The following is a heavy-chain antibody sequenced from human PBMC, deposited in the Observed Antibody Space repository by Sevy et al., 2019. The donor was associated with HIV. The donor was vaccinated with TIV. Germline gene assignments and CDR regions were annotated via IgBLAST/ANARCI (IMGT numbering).Heavy chain of an antibody. CDR2: ISGLSNYI. J-gene: IGHJ4*02. V-gene: IGHV3-21*01. CDR1: GFTFSSYS. Sequence: GGSLRLSCAASGFTFSSYSFHWVRQAPGKGLEWVSSISGLSNYIYYSDSMKGRFTISRDNAKNSLYLHMSSLRADDTSVYYCARAGNWAYFDYWGQGTLVTVSS. D-gene: IGHD1-1*01. CDR3: ARAGNWAYFDY.